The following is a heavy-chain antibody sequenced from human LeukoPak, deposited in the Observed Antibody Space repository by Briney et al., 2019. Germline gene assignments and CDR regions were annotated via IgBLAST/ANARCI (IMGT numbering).Heavy chain of an antibody. D-gene: IGHD5-18*01. J-gene: IGHJ4*02. Sequence: GGSLRLSCAASGFTFSSYAMYWVRQAPGKGLEWVAGIFGSGGSPHYADPVKGRFTISRDNSRNTVYLQINSLRAEDTAVYYCGKTTVGYSSGQKPAWPVDYWGQGTLVTVSS. V-gene: IGHV3-23*01. CDR3: GKTTVGYSSGQKPAWPVDY. CDR1: GFTFSSYA. CDR2: IFGSGGSP.